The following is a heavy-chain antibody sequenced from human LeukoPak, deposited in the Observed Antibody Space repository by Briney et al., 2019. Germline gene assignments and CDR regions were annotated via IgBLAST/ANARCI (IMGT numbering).Heavy chain of an antibody. CDR1: GFSLSSYA. CDR3: AKAQATYGRRAFCSPFAS. V-gene: IGHV3-23*01. D-gene: IGHD2-15*01. CDR2: TSSSDAGK. J-gene: IGHJ4*02. Sequence: GGSLRLSCTVSGFSLSSYAMSWVRRAPGKGLEWVSATSSSDAGKYYADSVRGRFTISRDNSRNTMYLQMNSLRAEDAAVYYCAKAQATYGRRAFCSPFASWGQGTVVTVSS.